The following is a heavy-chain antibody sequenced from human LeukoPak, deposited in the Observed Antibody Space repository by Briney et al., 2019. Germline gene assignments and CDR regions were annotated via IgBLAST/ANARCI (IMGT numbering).Heavy chain of an antibody. CDR1: GGSISSSSYY. CDR3: ARRNDFWSGTVTGFDY. J-gene: IGHJ4*02. Sequence: PSETLSLTCTVSGGSISSSSYYWGWIRQPPGKGLEWIGCIYYSGSTYYNPSLKSRVTISVDTSKNQFSLKLSSVTAADTAVYYCARRNDFWSGTVTGFDYWGQGTLVTVSS. CDR2: IYYSGST. D-gene: IGHD3-3*01. V-gene: IGHV4-39*01.